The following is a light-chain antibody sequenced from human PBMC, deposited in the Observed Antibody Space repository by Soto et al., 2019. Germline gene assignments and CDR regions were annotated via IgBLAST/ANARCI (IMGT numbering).Light chain of an antibody. CDR1: QSVNIH. Sequence: EIVMTQSPATLSVSPGERATLSCRASQSVNIHLAWYQQKPGQAPRLLIYGASARATGIPAKFSGSGSGTDFTLTISSLQPEDFATYYCLQDYNYPWTFGQGTKVDIK. CDR3: LQDYNYPWT. CDR2: GAS. V-gene: IGKV3D-15*01. J-gene: IGKJ1*01.